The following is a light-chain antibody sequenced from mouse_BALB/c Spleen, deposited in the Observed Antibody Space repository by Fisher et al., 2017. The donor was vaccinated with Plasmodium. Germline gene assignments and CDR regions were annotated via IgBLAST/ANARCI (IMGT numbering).Light chain of an antibody. J-gene: IGKJ5*01. V-gene: IGKV5-43*01. CDR2: YSS. CDR1: QSISNN. Sequence: DIVLTQSTATLSVTPGDSVSLSCRATQSISNNLHWYQQKSHESPRVLIKYSSQSISGIPSRFSGSGSGTDFTLKISRVETEDLGIYFCSQSTHLPLTFGAGTKLELK. CDR3: SQSTHLPLT.